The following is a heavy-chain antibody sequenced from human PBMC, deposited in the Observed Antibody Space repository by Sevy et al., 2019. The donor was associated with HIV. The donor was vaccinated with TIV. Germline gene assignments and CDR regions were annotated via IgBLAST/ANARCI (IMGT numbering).Heavy chain of an antibody. CDR3: ASGRGYSYSLTY. Sequence: SETLSLTCNVSGDSVNNYYWYWIRQPAGKGLEWIGRVYASGNTNYNPSLKSRVTMSVDTSKNHFSLKLASVTAADTAEYFCASGRGYSYSLTYWGQGTLVTVSS. D-gene: IGHD5-18*01. CDR2: VYASGNT. CDR1: GDSVNNYY. J-gene: IGHJ4*02. V-gene: IGHV4-4*07.